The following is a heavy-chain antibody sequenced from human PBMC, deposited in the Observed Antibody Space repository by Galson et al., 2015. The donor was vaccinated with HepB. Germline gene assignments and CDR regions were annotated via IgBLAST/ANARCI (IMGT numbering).Heavy chain of an antibody. CDR2: ISSSSSYI. CDR3: ARDHVVLRFLEWTS. Sequence: SLRLSCAASGLTFSSYSMNWVRQAPGKGLEWVSSISSSSSYIYYADSVKGRFTISRDNAKNSLYLQMNSLRAEDTAVYYCARDHVVLRFLEWTSRGQGTLVTVSS. D-gene: IGHD3-3*01. CDR1: GLTFSSYS. V-gene: IGHV3-21*01. J-gene: IGHJ4*02.